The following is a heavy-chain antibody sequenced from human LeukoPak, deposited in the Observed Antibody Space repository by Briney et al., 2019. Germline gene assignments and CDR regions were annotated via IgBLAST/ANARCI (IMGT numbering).Heavy chain of an antibody. CDR2: ISSSGSI. CDR1: GFTFSDNY. D-gene: IGHD3-22*01. J-gene: IGHJ3*02. Sequence: GGSLRLSCAASGFTFSDNYMSWIRQAPGKGLEWVSYISSSGSIYYADSVKGRFTISRDNAKNSLYLQMNSLRAEDTAVYYCARDWRDSSGKFPNDAFDIWGQGTMVNVSS. V-gene: IGHV3-11*04. CDR3: ARDWRDSSGKFPNDAFDI.